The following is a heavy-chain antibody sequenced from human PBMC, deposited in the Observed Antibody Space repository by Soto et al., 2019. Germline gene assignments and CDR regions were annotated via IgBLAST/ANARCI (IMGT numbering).Heavy chain of an antibody. CDR1: GFTVSSNY. J-gene: IGHJ6*02. V-gene: IGHV3-53*01. D-gene: IGHD3-10*01. CDR2: IYSGGST. CDR3: ARDRGVSPPNYYYYGMDV. Sequence: QPGGSLRLSCAASGFTVSSNYMSWVRQAPGKGLEWVSVIYSGGSTYYADSVKGRFTISRDNSKNTLYLQMNSLRAEDTAVYYCARDRGVSPPNYYYYGMDVWGQGTTVTLPS.